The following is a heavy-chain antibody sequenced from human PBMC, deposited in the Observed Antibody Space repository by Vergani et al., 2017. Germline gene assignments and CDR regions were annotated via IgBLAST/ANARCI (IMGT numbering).Heavy chain of an antibody. D-gene: IGHD3-10*01. CDR2: IKSKAYGETT. V-gene: IGHV3-15*07. Sequence: EVQLVESGGGLVKPGGSLRLSCAVSGFTFSNAWMNWARQAPGKGLEWVGRIKSKAYGETTDYAAPVKGRFTISSNDSKNTLFLQMNSLKIEDTAVYYCTTDITGVSYFDYWSQGTLLTVSS. J-gene: IGHJ4*02. CDR1: GFTFSNAW. CDR3: TTDITGVSYFDY.